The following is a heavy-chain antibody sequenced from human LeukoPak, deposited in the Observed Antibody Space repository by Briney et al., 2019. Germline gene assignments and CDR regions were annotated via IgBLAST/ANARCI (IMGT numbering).Heavy chain of an antibody. D-gene: IGHD6-13*01. CDR3: ARQKGIAAAGHDY. Sequence: SETLSLTCTVSGGSISSSSYYWGWIRQPPGKGLEWIGSIYYSGSTYYNPSPKSRVTISVDTSKNQFSLKLSSVTAADTAVYCCARQKGIAAAGHDYWGQGTLVTVSS. CDR2: IYYSGST. J-gene: IGHJ4*02. CDR1: GGSISSSSYY. V-gene: IGHV4-39*01.